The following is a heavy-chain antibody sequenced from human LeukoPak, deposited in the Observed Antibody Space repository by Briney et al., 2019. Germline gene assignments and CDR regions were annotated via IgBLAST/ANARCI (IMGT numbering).Heavy chain of an antibody. CDR1: GYSFTSYW. D-gene: IGHD2-2*01. CDR3: ARSFDIVVVPAAHGGAFDI. J-gene: IGHJ3*02. V-gene: IGHV5-51*01. CDR2: IYPGDSDT. Sequence: PGESLKISCKGSGYSFTSYWIGWVRQMPGKGLEWMGIIYPGDSDTRYSPSFQGQVTISADKSISTAYLQWSSLKASDTATYYCARSFDIVVVPAAHGGAFDIWGQGTMVTVSS.